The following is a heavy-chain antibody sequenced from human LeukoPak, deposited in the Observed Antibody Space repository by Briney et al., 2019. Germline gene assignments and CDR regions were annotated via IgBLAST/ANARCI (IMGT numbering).Heavy chain of an antibody. J-gene: IGHJ4*02. CDR2: INPNSGGT. Sequence: ASVKVSCKASGYTFTGYCMHWVRQAPGQGLEWMAWINPNSGGTNYAQTFQGRVTMARDTSISTAYMELSRLTSDDTAVYYCATDIVVVVAAMSTSVAARGAFDYWGQGTLVTVSS. CDR1: GYTFTGYC. CDR3: ATDIVVVVAAMSTSVAARGAFDY. V-gene: IGHV1-2*02. D-gene: IGHD2-15*01.